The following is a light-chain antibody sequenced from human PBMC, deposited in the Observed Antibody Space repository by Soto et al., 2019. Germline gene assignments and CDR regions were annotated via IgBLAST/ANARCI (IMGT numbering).Light chain of an antibody. V-gene: IGKV1-33*01. Sequence: EIQMTPSPSSLSASVVDRVTITCQASQVIDNYLNWYQQKPGKAPKLLIYDASNLESGVPSRFSGSGSGTDFTFTISSLQPEDIATYYCQQYDDLPITFGQGNDWRL. CDR1: QVIDNY. J-gene: IGKJ5*01. CDR3: QQYDDLPIT. CDR2: DAS.